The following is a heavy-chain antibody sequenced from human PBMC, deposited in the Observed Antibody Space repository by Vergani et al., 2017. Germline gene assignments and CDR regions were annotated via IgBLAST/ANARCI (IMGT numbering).Heavy chain of an antibody. V-gene: IGHV3-23*04. D-gene: IGHD3-10*01. CDR1: GFTFSSYS. Sequence: EVQLVESGGGLVQPGGSLRLSCAASGFTFSSYSMNWVRQAPGKGLEWVSAISGSGGSTYYADSVKGRFTISRDNSKNTLYLQMNSLRAEDTAVYYCAKDGWGDTIYYYYYGMDVWGQGTTVTVSS. CDR3: AKDGWGDTIYYYYYGMDV. J-gene: IGHJ6*02. CDR2: ISGSGGST.